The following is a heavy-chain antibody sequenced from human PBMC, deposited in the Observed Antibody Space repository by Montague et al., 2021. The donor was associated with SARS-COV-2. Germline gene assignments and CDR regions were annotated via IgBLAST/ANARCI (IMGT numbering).Heavy chain of an antibody. CDR1: GFTFSSYG. CDR2: ISGGGDMT. J-gene: IGHJ4*02. V-gene: IGHV3-23*01. Sequence: SLRLSCAVSGFTFSSYGMFWVRQTPGKGLEWVSAISGGGDMTYYADSVKGRFTISRDNSKNTLYLQMNTLRAEDTAVYFCAKKTIAVPGSPHFDSCRQGALITVSS. CDR3: AKKTIAVPGSPHFDS. D-gene: IGHD6-19*01.